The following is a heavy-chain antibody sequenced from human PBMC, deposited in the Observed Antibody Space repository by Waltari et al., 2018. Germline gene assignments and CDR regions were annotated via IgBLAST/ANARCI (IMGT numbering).Heavy chain of an antibody. V-gene: IGHV3-7*03. J-gene: IGHJ4*02. CDR2: IKYDGSAT. D-gene: IGHD2-2*01. Sequence: EVQLTESGGGLVQPGGSLSLSCAASGFSFSSSWMTWVRQAPGKGLEWVANIKYDGSATYHADSVNGRFSISRDNAKNSLYLQMNSVSAEDTAIYYCARGSPGYVRVWDSWGQGTMVTVSS. CDR1: GFSFSSSW. CDR3: ARGSPGYVRVWDS.